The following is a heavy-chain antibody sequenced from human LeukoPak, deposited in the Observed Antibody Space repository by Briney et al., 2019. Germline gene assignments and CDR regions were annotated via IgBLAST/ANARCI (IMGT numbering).Heavy chain of an antibody. V-gene: IGHV3-21*01. CDR2: ISSSSSYI. CDR1: GFTFSSYS. CDR3: ARGGHYYDSSGYYYDAFDI. J-gene: IGHJ3*02. D-gene: IGHD3-22*01. Sequence: GGSLRLSCAASGFTFSSYSMNWVRQAPGKGLEWVSSISSSSSYIYYADSVKGRFTISRDNAKNSLYLQMNSLRAEDTAVYYCARGGHYYDSSGYYYDAFDIWGQGTMVTVSS.